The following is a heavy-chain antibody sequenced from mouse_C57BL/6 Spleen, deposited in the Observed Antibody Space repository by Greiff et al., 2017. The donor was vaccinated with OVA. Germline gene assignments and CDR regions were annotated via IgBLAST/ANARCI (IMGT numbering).Heavy chain of an antibody. J-gene: IGHJ3*01. CDR1: GYTFTSYW. CDR3: AREELRRWFAY. CDR2: IDPSDSYT. V-gene: IGHV1-50*01. D-gene: IGHD1-1*01. Sequence: QVQLQQPGAELVKPGASVKLSCKASGYTFTSYWMQWVKQRPGQGLEWIGEIDPSDSYTNYNQKFKGKATLTVDTSSSTAYMQLSSLTSEDSAVYYCAREELRRWFAYWGQGTLVTVSA.